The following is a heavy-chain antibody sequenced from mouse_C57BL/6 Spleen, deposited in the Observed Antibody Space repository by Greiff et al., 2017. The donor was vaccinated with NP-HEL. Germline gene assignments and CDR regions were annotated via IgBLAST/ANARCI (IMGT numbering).Heavy chain of an antibody. Sequence: QVQLQQSGPELVKPGASVKISCKASGYTFTDYYINWVKQRPGQGLEWIGWFYPGSGNTKYNEKFKGKATLTVDTSSSTAYMQLSSLTSEDSAVYFCARGEDYGSSSWFAYWGQGTLVTVSA. CDR1: GYTFTDYY. CDR2: FYPGSGNT. D-gene: IGHD1-1*01. CDR3: ARGEDYGSSSWFAY. V-gene: IGHV1-84*01. J-gene: IGHJ3*01.